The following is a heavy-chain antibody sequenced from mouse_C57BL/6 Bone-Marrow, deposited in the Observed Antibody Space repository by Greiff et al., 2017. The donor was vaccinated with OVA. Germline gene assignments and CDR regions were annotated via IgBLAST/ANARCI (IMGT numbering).Heavy chain of an antibody. J-gene: IGHJ1*03. CDR3: ARYSNLWDWYLDV. Sequence: VQLQQSGAELAKPGASVKLSCKASGYTFTSYWMRWVKQRTGQGLEWIGMIHPNSGSTNYNEKFKSKATLTVDKSSSTAYMQLRSLTSEDSAGYYCARYSNLWDWYLDVWGTGTTVTVSS. D-gene: IGHD2-5*01. V-gene: IGHV1-64*01. CDR1: GYTFTSYW. CDR2: IHPNSGST.